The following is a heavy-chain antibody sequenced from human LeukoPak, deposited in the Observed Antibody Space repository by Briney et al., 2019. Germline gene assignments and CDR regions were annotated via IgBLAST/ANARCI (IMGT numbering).Heavy chain of an antibody. D-gene: IGHD2-2*01. CDR3: ARGRLVVPAAMGSIDY. CDR2: INHSGST. J-gene: IGHJ4*02. V-gene: IGHV4-34*01. Sequence: SETLSLTCAVYGGSFSGYYWSWIRQPPGKGLEWIGEINHSGSTNYNPSLKSRVTISVDTSKNQFSLKLSSVTAADTAVYYCARGRLVVPAAMGSIDYWGQGTLVTVSS. CDR1: GGSFSGYY.